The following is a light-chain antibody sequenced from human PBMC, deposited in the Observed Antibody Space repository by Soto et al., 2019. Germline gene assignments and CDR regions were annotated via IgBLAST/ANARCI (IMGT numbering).Light chain of an antibody. CDR1: STDIGGYNY. J-gene: IGLJ2*01. Sequence: QSALTQPPSASGSPGQSVTISCTGASTDIGGYNYVSWYQQHPGKAPKLIIYEVTKRPSGVPDRFSGSKSGNTASLTVSGLQAEDDADYYCSSYAGNNNVVFGGGTKLTVL. CDR3: SSYAGNNNVV. CDR2: EVT. V-gene: IGLV2-8*01.